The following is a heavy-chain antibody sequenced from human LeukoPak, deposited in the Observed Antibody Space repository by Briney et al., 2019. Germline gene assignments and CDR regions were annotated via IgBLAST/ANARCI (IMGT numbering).Heavy chain of an antibody. J-gene: IGHJ4*02. CDR3: ARARNDYDSNGFSFFDY. D-gene: IGHD3-22*01. V-gene: IGHV3-30-3*01. CDR2: ILHDGSNK. Sequence: VRCLRLSYAPSGFTLSRCALHWVRQAPRKGGEGVAGILHDGSNKYYADSVQGTFTISRDNSKNTLYLKMNTLRDADMAVYYCARARNDYDSNGFSFFDYWGQGTLVTVSS. CDR1: GFTLSRCA.